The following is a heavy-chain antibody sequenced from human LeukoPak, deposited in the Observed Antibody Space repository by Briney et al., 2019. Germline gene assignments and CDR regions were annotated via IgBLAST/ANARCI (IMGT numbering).Heavy chain of an antibody. D-gene: IGHD2-2*01. CDR2: IYYSGST. CDR3: ASLGHIVVVPAAPDNWFDP. V-gene: IGHV4-31*03. Sequence: PSETLSLTCTVSGGSISSGGYYWSWIRQHPGKGLEWIGYIYYSGSTYYNPSLKSRVTISVDTSKNQFSLKLSSVTAADTAVYYCASLGHIVVVPAAPDNWFDPWGQGTLVTVSS. CDR1: GGSISSGGYY. J-gene: IGHJ5*02.